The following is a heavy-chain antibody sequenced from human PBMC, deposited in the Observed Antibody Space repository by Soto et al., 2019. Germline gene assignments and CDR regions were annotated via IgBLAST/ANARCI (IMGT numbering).Heavy chain of an antibody. CDR2: ISAHNGNT. V-gene: IGHV1-18*01. J-gene: IGHJ4*02. CDR1: GYAFTTYG. CDR3: ARGRYGDY. Sequence: QVHLVQSGAEVKNPGASVKVSCKGSGYAFTTYGITWVRQAPGQGLEWMGWISAHNGNTNYAQKLQGRVNVTRDTSTSTAYMELRSLRSDDTAVYYCARGRYGDYWGQGALVTVSS. D-gene: IGHD1-1*01.